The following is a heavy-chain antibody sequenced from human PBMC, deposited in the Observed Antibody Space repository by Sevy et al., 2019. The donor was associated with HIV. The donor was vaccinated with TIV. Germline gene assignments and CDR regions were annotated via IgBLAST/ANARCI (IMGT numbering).Heavy chain of an antibody. D-gene: IGHD1-20*01. CDR1: GGSICGYY. CDR3: ARSRVITGTFDY. J-gene: IGHJ4*02. V-gene: IGHV4-59*01. Sequence: SETLSLTCTVSGGSICGYYWSWIRQPPGKGLEWLGYISYSGSTNYNPSLKSRVTISVDTSKNEFSLKLSSVTAADTAVYYCARSRVITGTFDYWGQGTLVTVSS. CDR2: ISYSGST.